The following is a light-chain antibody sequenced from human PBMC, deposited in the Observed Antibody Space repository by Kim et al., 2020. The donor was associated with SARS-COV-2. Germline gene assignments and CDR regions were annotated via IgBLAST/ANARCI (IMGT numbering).Light chain of an antibody. CDR1: NIGSKS. V-gene: IGLV3-21*04. CDR3: QLWDSSSDHVV. CDR2: YDS. Sequence: APGKTARITRGGDNIGSKSVHWYQQKPGQAPVLVIYYDSDRPSGIPERFFGSNSGNTATLTISRVEAGDEADYYCQLWDSSSDHVVFGGGTQLTVL. J-gene: IGLJ2*01.